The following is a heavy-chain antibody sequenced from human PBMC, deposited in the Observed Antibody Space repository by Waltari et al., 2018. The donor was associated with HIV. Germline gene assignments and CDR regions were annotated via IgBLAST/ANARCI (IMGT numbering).Heavy chain of an antibody. J-gene: IGHJ6*02. D-gene: IGHD3-10*01. V-gene: IGHV3-53*01. Sequence: EVQLVESGGNLTQPGGSLILSCAASGFSVDSNYMSWVRQAPGKGMEWVSVIYRNGNTNYVDTVNGRFTIFRDNSKNTLYLQMNTLRAEDSAVYYCARMQRSYGSEQSRYFYFGIDVWGQGTSVIVSS. CDR2: IYRNGNT. CDR1: GFSVDSNY. CDR3: ARMQRSYGSEQSRYFYFGIDV.